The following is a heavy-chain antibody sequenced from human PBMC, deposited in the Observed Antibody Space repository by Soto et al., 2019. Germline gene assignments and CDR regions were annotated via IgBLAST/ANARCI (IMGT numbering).Heavy chain of an antibody. CDR2: INHSGST. CDR3: ARGLRGAATHAVVWYPKNNWFDP. V-gene: IGHV4-34*01. D-gene: IGHD2-15*01. J-gene: IGHJ5*02. Sequence: PSETLSLTCAVYGGSFSGYYWSWIRQPPGKGLEWIGEINHSGSTNYNPSLKSRVTISVDTSKNQFSLKLSSVTAADTAVYYCARGLRGAATHAVVWYPKNNWFDPWGQGTLVTVSS. CDR1: GGSFSGYY.